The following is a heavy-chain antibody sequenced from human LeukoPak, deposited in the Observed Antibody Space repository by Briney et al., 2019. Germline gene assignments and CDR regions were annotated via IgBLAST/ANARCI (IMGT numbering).Heavy chain of an antibody. Sequence: GGSLRLSCAASGFTFSSYAMSWVRQAPGKGLEWVSAISGSGGSTYYADSVKGRFTISRDNSKNTLYLQMNSLRVEDTALYYCAKALGGSTSGVDVWGQGTTVTVSS. V-gene: IGHV3-23*01. J-gene: IGHJ6*02. CDR3: AKALGGSTSGVDV. CDR1: GFTFSSYA. CDR2: ISGSGGST. D-gene: IGHD2-2*01.